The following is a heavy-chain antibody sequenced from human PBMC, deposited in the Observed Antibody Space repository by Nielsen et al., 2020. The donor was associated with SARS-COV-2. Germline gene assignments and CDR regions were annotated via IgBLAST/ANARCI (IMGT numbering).Heavy chain of an antibody. CDR3: AREPSITMIVVVTNGYFDL. CDR2: IKQDGGEK. J-gene: IGHJ2*01. CDR1: GFTFSSYW. D-gene: IGHD3-22*01. V-gene: IGHV3-7*01. Sequence: GESLKISCAASGFTFSSYWMSWVRQAPGKGLEWVANIKQDGGEKYYVDSVKGRFTISRDNAKNSLYLQMNSLRAEDTAVYYCAREPSITMIVVVTNGYFDLWGRGTLVTVSS.